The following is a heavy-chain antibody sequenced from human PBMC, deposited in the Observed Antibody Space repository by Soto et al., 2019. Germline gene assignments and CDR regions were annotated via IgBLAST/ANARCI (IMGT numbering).Heavy chain of an antibody. CDR1: GGSVNGYY. CDR2: IYHSGST. J-gene: IGHJ4*02. Sequence: SETLSLTCAVYGGSVNGYYWNWVRQPPGKGLEWIGEIYHSGSTNYNPSLKSRVTISVDKSKNQFSLKLSSVTAADTAVYYCASTRVAEYYFDYWGQGTLVTVSS. CDR3: ASTRVAEYYFDY. V-gene: IGHV4-34*01. D-gene: IGHD6-13*01.